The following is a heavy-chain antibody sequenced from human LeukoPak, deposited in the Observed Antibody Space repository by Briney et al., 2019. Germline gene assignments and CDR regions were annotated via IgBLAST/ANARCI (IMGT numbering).Heavy chain of an antibody. J-gene: IGHJ4*02. Sequence: GGSLRLSCAASGFTFSSYSMNWVRQAPGMGLEWVSYISSGSSTIGYADSVKGRFTISRDNAKNSLYLQINSLGAEDTAVYYCARDENWAFDYWGQGTLVTVSS. CDR2: ISSGSSTI. CDR3: ARDENWAFDY. D-gene: IGHD7-27*01. CDR1: GFTFSSYS. V-gene: IGHV3-48*01.